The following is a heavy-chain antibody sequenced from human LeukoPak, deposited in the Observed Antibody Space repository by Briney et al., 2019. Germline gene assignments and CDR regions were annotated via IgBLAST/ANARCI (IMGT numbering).Heavy chain of an antibody. D-gene: IGHD6-13*01. CDR2: ISGSGGST. Sequence: GGSLRLSCAASGFTFSSYAMSWVRQAPGKGLEWVSAISGSGGSTYYADSVKGRFTISRDNSKNTLYLQMNSLRAEDTAVYYCARAVRLIAAAGMEYYFDYWGQGTLVTVSS. J-gene: IGHJ4*02. CDR1: GFTFSSYA. CDR3: ARAVRLIAAAGMEYYFDY. V-gene: IGHV3-23*01.